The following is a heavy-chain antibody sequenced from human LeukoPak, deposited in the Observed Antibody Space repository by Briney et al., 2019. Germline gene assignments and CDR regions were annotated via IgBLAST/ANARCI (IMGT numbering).Heavy chain of an antibody. J-gene: IGHJ4*02. CDR2: ISYDGSDK. Sequence: GGSLRLSCAASAFTFSSYGMHWVRQAPGKGLEWVAVISYDGSDKYYADSVKGRFTISRDNSKNTLYLQMNSLRAEDTAVYYCARVRHRLSSYYPAAWGQGTLVTVSS. V-gene: IGHV3-30*03. CDR1: AFTFSSYG. D-gene: IGHD6-13*01. CDR3: ARVRHRLSSYYPAA.